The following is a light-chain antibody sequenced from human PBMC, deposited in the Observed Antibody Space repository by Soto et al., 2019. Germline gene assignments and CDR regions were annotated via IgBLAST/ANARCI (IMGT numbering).Light chain of an antibody. V-gene: IGKV2-28*01. CDR1: QSLLHSNGYKY. J-gene: IGKJ1*01. CDR2: LGS. CDR3: MQALQSTRT. Sequence: IVRTQSALSLRVTPGEPASISCGSSQSLLHSNGYKYLDWYLQKPGPSPHLXXYLGSPRPSGVPDRFSASGSGTDLPLKISRVEPEDVGVYSCMQALQSTRTFGQGTKVDI.